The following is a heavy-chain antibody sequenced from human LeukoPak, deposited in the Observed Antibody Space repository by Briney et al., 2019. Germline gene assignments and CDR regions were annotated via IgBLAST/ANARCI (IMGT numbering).Heavy chain of an antibody. V-gene: IGHV4-59*08. J-gene: IGHJ4*02. D-gene: IGHD2-2*01. CDR2: IYYSGST. Sequence: PSETLSLTCTVSGGSISGYYWSWIRQPPGKGLEWIGYIYYSGSTNYNPPLKSRVTISIDTSKNQFSLKLSSVTAADTAVYYCASTQGVAAAAIFYWGQGTLVTVSS. CDR3: ASTQGVAAAAIFY. CDR1: GGSISGYY.